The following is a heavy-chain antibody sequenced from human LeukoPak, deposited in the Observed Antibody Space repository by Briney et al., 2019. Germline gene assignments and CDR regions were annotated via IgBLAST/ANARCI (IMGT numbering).Heavy chain of an antibody. CDR1: GFTFSDYY. V-gene: IGHV3-11*04. Sequence: GSLRLSCAASGFTFSDYYMSWIRQAPGKGLEWVSYISSSGSTIYYADSVKGRFTISRDNAKNSLYLQMNSLRAEDTAVYYCGRDDWRYDFWSGLSGGYYMDVWGKGTTVTVSS. CDR3: GRDDWRYDFWSGLSGGYYMDV. J-gene: IGHJ6*03. D-gene: IGHD3-3*01. CDR2: ISSSGSTI.